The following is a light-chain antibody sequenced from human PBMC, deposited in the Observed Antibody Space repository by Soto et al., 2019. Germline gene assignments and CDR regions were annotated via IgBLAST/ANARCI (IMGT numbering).Light chain of an antibody. CDR3: GTGDSSLCPGYF. CDR1: SSNIGNNY. Sequence: QSVLTQPPSVSAAPGQKVTISCSGSSSNIGNNYVSWYQQLPGTAPKLLIYDNNKRPSGIPDRFSGSKSGTSATLGITGLQTGDESDYYCGTGDSSLCPGYFFGTGTKVTV. CDR2: DNN. J-gene: IGLJ1*01. V-gene: IGLV1-51*01.